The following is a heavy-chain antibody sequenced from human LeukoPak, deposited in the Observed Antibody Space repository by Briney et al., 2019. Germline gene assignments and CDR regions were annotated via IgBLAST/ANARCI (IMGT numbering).Heavy chain of an antibody. CDR1: ILTHSLHF. CDR2: ISDIGGST. CDR3: AKHWGYSFLYFDL. V-gene: IGHV3-23*01. J-gene: IGHJ2*01. Sequence: PGGSLRLSRAASILTHSLHFILCAPQTPGKGLECVSTISDIGGSTSYADSVKGRFTISTDNSKNTLYLQMSSLRAEDTAVYYCAKHWGYSFLYFDLWGRGTLVTVSS. D-gene: IGHD7-27*01.